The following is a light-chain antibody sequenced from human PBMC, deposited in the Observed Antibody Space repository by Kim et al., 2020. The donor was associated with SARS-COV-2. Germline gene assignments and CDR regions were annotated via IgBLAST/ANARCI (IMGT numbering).Light chain of an antibody. V-gene: IGKV3-20*01. CDR1: QSVSSSY. J-gene: IGKJ2*01. CDR2: GAS. Sequence: LSPGERATLSCRASQSVSSSYLAWYQQKPGQAPRLLIYGASSRATGIPDRFSGSGSATDFTLTISRLEPEDFAVYYCQQCGSSPRTFGQGTKLEI. CDR3: QQCGSSPRT.